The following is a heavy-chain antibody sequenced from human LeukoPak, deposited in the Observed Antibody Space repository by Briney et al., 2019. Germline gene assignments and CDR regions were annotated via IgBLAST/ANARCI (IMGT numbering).Heavy chain of an antibody. CDR1: GYTFTSYY. CDR3: ARGEGQWELLDY. D-gene: IGHD1-26*01. Sequence: GASVKVSCKASGYTFTSYYMHWVRQAPGQGLEWMGIINPSGGSTSYAQKFQGRVTMTRDTSTSTVYMDLSSLRSEDTAVYYCARGEGQWELLDYCGQGTLVTLSS. CDR2: INPSGGST. V-gene: IGHV1-46*01. J-gene: IGHJ4*02.